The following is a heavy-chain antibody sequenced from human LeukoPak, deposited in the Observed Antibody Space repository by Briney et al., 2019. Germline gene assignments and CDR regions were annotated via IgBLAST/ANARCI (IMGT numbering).Heavy chain of an antibody. Sequence: SETLSLTCTVSGGSLSSTSDYWGWIRQPPGKGLEWIGSVRYSGTTYYSPSLKSRLTMSVDTSKNQFSLKLSSVTAADTAVYYCARDYYGSGVDYWGQGTLVTVSS. D-gene: IGHD3-10*01. J-gene: IGHJ4*02. CDR3: ARDYYGSGVDY. V-gene: IGHV4-39*02. CDR1: GGSLSSTSDY. CDR2: VRYSGTT.